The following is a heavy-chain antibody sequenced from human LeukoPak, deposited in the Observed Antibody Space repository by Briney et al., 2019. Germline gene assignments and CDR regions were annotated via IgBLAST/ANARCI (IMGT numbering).Heavy chain of an antibody. CDR3: ARDTLIAVAAALAEPWYFDL. J-gene: IGHJ2*01. CDR1: GYTFTSYG. CDR2: ISAYNGNT. V-gene: IGHV1-18*01. D-gene: IGHD6-19*01. Sequence: ASVKVSCKASGYTFTSYGISWVRQAPGQGLKWMGWISAYNGNTNYAQKLQGRVTMTTDTSTSTAYMELRSLRSDDTAVYYCARDTLIAVAAALAEPWYFDLWGRGTLVTVSS.